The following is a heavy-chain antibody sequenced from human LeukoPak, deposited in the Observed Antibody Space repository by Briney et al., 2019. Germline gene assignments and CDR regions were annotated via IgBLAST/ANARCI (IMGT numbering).Heavy chain of an antibody. CDR2: IKQDGSEK. CDR3: ARAGGYASSWAY. J-gene: IGHJ4*02. V-gene: IGHV3-7*01. D-gene: IGHD5-12*01. Sequence: GGSLRLSCAASGFAFSSHWMNWVRQAPGKGLEWVANIKQDGSEKNYVDSVKGRFTISRDNAKNSLELQMNSLRDEDTAVYYCARAGGYASSWAYWGQGTLVTVSS. CDR1: GFAFSSHW.